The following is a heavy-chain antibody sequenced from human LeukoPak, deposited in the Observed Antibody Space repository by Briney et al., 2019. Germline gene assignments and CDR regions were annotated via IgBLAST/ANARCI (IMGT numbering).Heavy chain of an antibody. J-gene: IGHJ6*03. Sequence: PSETLSLTCTVSGGSISSYYWSWIRQPPGKGLEWIGYIYYSGSTNYNPSLKSRVTISVDTSKNQFSLKLSSVTAADTAVYYCARVLSKAITIFGVVDYYYYYMDVWGKGTTVTVSS. V-gene: IGHV4-59*01. CDR2: IYYSGST. CDR1: GGSISSYY. CDR3: ARVLSKAITIFGVVDYYYYYMDV. D-gene: IGHD3-3*01.